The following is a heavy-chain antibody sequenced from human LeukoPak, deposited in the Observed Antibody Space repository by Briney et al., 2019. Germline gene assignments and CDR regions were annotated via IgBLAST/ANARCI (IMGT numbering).Heavy chain of an antibody. CDR3: ARDRRRELLHAFDI. V-gene: IGHV4-59*01. D-gene: IGHD1-7*01. CDR2: IYYSDSA. CDR1: GGSISSYY. Sequence: SETLSLTCTVSGGSISSYYWNWIRQPPGKGLEWIGYIYYSDSANYNPSLKSRLTISLDASKNQFSLKLDSVTAADTALYYCARDRRRELLHAFDIWGQGTMVTVSS. J-gene: IGHJ3*02.